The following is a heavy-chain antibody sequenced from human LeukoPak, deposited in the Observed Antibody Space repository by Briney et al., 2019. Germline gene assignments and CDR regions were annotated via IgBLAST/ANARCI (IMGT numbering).Heavy chain of an antibody. D-gene: IGHD4-11*01. CDR2: IYTSGST. Sequence: SETLSLTCTVSGGSISSYYWSWIRQPAGKGLEWIGRIYTSGSTNYNPSLKSRVTMSVDTSKNQFSLKLSSVTAADTAVYYCARVNYNNLAYYFDYWGQGTLVTVSS. J-gene: IGHJ4*02. CDR3: ARVNYNNLAYYFDY. V-gene: IGHV4-4*07. CDR1: GGSISSYY.